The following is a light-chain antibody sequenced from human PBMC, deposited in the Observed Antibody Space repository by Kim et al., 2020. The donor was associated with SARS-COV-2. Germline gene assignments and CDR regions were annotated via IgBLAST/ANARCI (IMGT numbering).Light chain of an antibody. CDR3: SSLTSITTLV. Sequence: QSALTQPASVSGSPGQSITISCTGSSSDVGAYNYVSWFQQHPDKAPKLIIFDVSNRPSGVSNRFSGSKSGNTASLTISGLHAEDEADYYCSSLTSITTLVFGGGTKVTVL. J-gene: IGLJ2*01. CDR2: DVS. V-gene: IGLV2-14*03. CDR1: SSDVGAYNY.